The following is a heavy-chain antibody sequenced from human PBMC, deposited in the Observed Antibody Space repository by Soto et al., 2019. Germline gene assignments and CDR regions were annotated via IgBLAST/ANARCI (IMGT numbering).Heavy chain of an antibody. V-gene: IGHV4-34*01. CDR1: GGSFSGYY. Sequence: SETLSLTCAVYGGSFSGYYWSWIRQPPGKGLEWIGEINHSGSTNYNPSLKSRVTISVDTSKNQFSLKLSSVTAADTAVYYCARGRTIFGYWGQGTLVTVSS. CDR2: INHSGST. J-gene: IGHJ4*02. D-gene: IGHD3-3*01. CDR3: ARGRTIFGY.